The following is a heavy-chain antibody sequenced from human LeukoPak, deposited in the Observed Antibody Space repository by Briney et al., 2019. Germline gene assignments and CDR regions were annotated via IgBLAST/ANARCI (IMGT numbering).Heavy chain of an antibody. Sequence: GGSLRLSCAASGFPFSSYAMCWVRQAPRKGLEWVSAITASSGGTYYADSVKGRFTISRDNSKNTLYLQINSLRAEDAAIYYCAKIRFYYDSSFDYWYFDLWARGTLVTVSS. J-gene: IGHJ2*01. CDR1: GFPFSSYA. CDR2: ITASSGGT. D-gene: IGHD3-22*01. V-gene: IGHV3-23*01. CDR3: AKIRFYYDSSFDYWYFDL.